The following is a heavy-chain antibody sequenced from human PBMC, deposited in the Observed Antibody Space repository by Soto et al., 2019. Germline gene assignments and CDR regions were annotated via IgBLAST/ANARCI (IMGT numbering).Heavy chain of an antibody. V-gene: IGHV3-30*18. CDR2: ISYDGSNK. D-gene: IGHD4-17*01. CDR3: AKSRSTVTTFVVY. CDR1: GFTFSGYG. J-gene: IGHJ4*02. Sequence: PGGSLRLSCAASGFTFSGYGMHWVRQAPGKGLEWVAVISYDGSNKYYADSVKGRFTISRDNSKNTLYLQMNSLRAEDTAVYYCAKSRSTVTTFVVYWGQGTLVTVSS.